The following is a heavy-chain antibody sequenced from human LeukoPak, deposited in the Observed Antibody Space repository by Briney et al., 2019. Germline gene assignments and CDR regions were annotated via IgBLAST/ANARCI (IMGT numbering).Heavy chain of an antibody. CDR2: ISAYNGHT. V-gene: IGHV1-18*01. CDR1: GYTFTNYG. D-gene: IGHD3-10*01. CDR3: ARVGSGPGFDY. Sequence: ASVKVSCKASGYTFTNYGITWVRQAPGQGLEWMGWISAYNGHTNYAQNLQGRVTMTTDTSTSTAYMELRGLTSDDTAVYYCARVGSGPGFDYWGQGTLVTVSS. J-gene: IGHJ4*02.